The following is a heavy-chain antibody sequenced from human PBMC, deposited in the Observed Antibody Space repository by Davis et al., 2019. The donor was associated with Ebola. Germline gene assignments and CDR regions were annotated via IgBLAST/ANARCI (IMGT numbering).Heavy chain of an antibody. CDR3: ARVGATRGGFDY. CDR2: IKSDGSST. D-gene: IGHD1-26*01. V-gene: IGHV3-74*01. CDR1: GFTSSSYW. Sequence: GESLKISCVASGFTSSSYWMHWVRQAPGKGLVWVSLIKSDGSSTRYADSVKGRFTISRDNAKNTLYLQMNSLRPEDTAVYYCARVGATRGGFDYWGQGTLVTVSS. J-gene: IGHJ4*02.